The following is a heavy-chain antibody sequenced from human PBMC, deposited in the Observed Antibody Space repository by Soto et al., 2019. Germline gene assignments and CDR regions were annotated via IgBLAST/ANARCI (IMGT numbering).Heavy chain of an antibody. Sequence: EVQLVESGGGLVQPGGSLRLSCETSGFTFSTFWMHWVRQAPGKGLLWVSRINSDGSSTYYADSVKGRVTISRDNAKNTLYLHLSSLRPEDTAVYYCARDFEYWGQGTLGTVSS. CDR3: ARDFEY. CDR2: INSDGSST. CDR1: GFTFSTFW. J-gene: IGHJ4*02. V-gene: IGHV3-74*01.